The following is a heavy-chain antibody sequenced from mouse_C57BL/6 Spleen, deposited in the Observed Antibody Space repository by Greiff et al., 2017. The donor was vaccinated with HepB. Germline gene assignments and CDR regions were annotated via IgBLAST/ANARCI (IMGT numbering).Heavy chain of an antibody. CDR3: ARHGDYDGNWFAY. CDR1: GFSLTSYG. Sequence: VKLQESGPGLVAPSQSLSITCTVSGFSLTSYGVHWVRQPPGKGLEWLVVIWSDGSTTYNSALKSRLSISKDNSKSQVFLKMNSLQTDDTAMYYCARHGDYDGNWFAYWGQGTLVTVSA. D-gene: IGHD2-4*01. J-gene: IGHJ3*01. V-gene: IGHV2-6-1*01. CDR2: IWSDGST.